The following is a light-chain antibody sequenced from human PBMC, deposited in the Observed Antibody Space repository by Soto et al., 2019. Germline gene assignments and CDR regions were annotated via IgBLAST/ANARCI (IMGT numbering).Light chain of an antibody. CDR2: KAS. J-gene: IGKJ1*01. Sequence: DIQMTQSPSTLSASVGDRVTITCRASQTIDSWLAWYQQRTGKPPNLLIYKASTLASGVPSRFSGSGSGTEFTLTINSRQPDDFATYYCQQYHIYSGTFGQGTKVEIK. CDR1: QTIDSW. CDR3: QQYHIYSGT. V-gene: IGKV1-5*03.